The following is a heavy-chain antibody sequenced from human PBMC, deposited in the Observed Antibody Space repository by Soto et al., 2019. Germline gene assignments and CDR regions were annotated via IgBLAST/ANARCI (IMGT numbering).Heavy chain of an antibody. CDR2: ISAYNGNT. V-gene: IGHV1-18*04. CDR1: GYTFTSYG. D-gene: IGHD2-2*01. J-gene: IGHJ5*02. CDR3: ARGDIVVVPAALRGGSWFDP. Sequence: QVQLVQSGAEVKKPGASVKVSCKASGYTFTSYGISWVRQAPVQGLEWMGWISAYNGNTNYAQKLQGRVTMTTATSTSTAYMELRRLRSDDTAVYYCARGDIVVVPAALRGGSWFDPWGQGTLVTVSS.